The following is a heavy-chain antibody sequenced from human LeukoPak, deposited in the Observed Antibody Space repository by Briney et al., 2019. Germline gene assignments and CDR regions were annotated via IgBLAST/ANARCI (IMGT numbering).Heavy chain of an antibody. Sequence: GGSLRLSCAASGFSFSSYSMNWVRQAPGKGLEWVSYISSSSSTIYYADSVKGRFTISRDNAKNSLYLQMNSLRADDTAVYYCARDDDSSGLYFDYWGQGTLVTVSS. D-gene: IGHD3-22*01. CDR2: ISSSSSTI. CDR3: ARDDDSSGLYFDY. J-gene: IGHJ4*02. CDR1: GFSFSSYS. V-gene: IGHV3-48*01.